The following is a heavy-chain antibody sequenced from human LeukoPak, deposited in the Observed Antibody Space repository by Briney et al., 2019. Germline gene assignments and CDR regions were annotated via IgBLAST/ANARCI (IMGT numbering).Heavy chain of an antibody. CDR1: GYTFTSYG. Sequence: ASVKVSCKASGYTFTSYGISWVRQAPGPGLKWMGWISAYNGNTNYAQKLQDRVTMTTDTSTSTAYMELRSLRSDDTAVYYCARSRRYSSSWYYFDYWGQGTLVTVSS. D-gene: IGHD6-13*01. V-gene: IGHV1-18*04. CDR3: ARSRRYSSSWYYFDY. J-gene: IGHJ4*02. CDR2: ISAYNGNT.